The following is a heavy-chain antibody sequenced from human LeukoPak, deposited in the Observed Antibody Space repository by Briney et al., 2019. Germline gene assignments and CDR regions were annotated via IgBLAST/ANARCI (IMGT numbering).Heavy chain of an antibody. J-gene: IGHJ6*02. Sequence: GASVKVSCKATGYTFTSYGISWVRQAPGQGLEWMGWISAYNGNTNYAQKLQGRVTMTTDTSTSTAYMELRSLRSDDTAVYYCATRAAGRDYYYYYGMDVWGQGTTVTGSS. V-gene: IGHV1-18*01. CDR3: ATRAAGRDYYYYYGMDV. CDR2: ISAYNGNT. CDR1: GYTFTSYG. D-gene: IGHD1-26*01.